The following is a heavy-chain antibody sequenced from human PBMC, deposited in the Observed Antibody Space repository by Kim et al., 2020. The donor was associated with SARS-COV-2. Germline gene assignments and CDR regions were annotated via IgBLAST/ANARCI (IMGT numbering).Heavy chain of an antibody. J-gene: IGHJ4*02. CDR3: ARDWIVGATAFDY. Sequence: YANAVKGRFTSSRDNSKNTMYLQMNSLRAEDTAVYYCARDWIVGATAFDYWGQGTLVTVSS. V-gene: IGHV3-33*01. D-gene: IGHD1-26*01.